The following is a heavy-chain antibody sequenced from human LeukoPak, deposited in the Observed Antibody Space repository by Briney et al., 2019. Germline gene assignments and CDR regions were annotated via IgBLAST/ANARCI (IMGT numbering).Heavy chain of an antibody. CDR2: INPNSGGT. V-gene: IGHV1-2*04. D-gene: IGHD3-16*01. J-gene: IGHJ5*02. CDR3: ARGDSKLDP. Sequence: ASVKVSRKASGYTFTGYYMHWVRQAPGQGLEWMGWINPNSGGTNYAQKFQGWVTMTRDTSISTAHMELSSLRSEDTAVYYCARGDSKLDPWGQGTLVTVSS. CDR1: GYTFTGYY.